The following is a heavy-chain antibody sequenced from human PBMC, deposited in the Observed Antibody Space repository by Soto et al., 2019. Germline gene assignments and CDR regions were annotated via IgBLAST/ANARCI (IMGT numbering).Heavy chain of an antibody. CDR1: GGIFSDYG. D-gene: IGHD2-21*01. V-gene: IGHV3-30*12. CDR2: IINNGIIK. J-gene: IGHJ4*02. Sequence: PGGSLRLSCAVSGGIFSDYGMHWVRQAPGKGLEWLAIIINNGIIKYYADSVEGRFTISRDNSKNTVYLQMNSLRVEDTAVYYFERDGPIKHHPDYWGQGTMVTVSS. CDR3: ERDGPIKHHPDY.